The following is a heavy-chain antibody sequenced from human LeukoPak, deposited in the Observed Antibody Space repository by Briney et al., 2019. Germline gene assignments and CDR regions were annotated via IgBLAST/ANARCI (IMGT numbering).Heavy chain of an antibody. Sequence: SETLSLTCTVSGGSINSSSYYWGWIRQPPGKGLEWIGYIYYSGSTNYNPSLKSRVTISVDTSKNQFSLKLSSVTAADTAVYYCAREGGDIVVVPAATGWFDPWGQGTLVTVSS. V-gene: IGHV4-61*01. CDR1: GGSINSSSYY. CDR2: IYYSGST. D-gene: IGHD2-2*01. CDR3: AREGGDIVVVPAATGWFDP. J-gene: IGHJ5*02.